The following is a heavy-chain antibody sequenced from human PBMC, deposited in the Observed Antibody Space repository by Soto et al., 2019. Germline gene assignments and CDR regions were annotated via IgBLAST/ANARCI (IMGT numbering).Heavy chain of an antibody. CDR1: GASMSSGGYF. Sequence: PSETLSLTCTVPGASMSSGGYFWGWIRQPPGKGLEWIGSIYYSGSTYYNPSLKSRVTVSVDTSKNQFSLKLSSVTAADTAVYYCARHPSDFWFDPWGQGTLVTVSS. CDR3: ARHPSDFWFDP. CDR2: IYYSGST. D-gene: IGHD2-21*02. V-gene: IGHV4-39*01. J-gene: IGHJ5*02.